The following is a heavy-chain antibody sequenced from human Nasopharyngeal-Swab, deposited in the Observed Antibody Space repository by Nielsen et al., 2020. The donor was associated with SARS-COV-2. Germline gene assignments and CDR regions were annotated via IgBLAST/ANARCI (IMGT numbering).Heavy chain of an antibody. D-gene: IGHD7-27*01. CDR3: ASRPWGLYYYYGMDV. Sequence: SETLSLTCAVSGCSISNSNWLTWVRHPPGKGLERIGDIHHSGNTNYNPSLRSRMTIPVDKSKNQFSLRLISVTAADTAVYYCASRPWGLYYYYGMDVWGQGTTVTVSS. V-gene: IGHV4-4*02. J-gene: IGHJ6*02. CDR1: GCSISNSNW. CDR2: IHHSGNT.